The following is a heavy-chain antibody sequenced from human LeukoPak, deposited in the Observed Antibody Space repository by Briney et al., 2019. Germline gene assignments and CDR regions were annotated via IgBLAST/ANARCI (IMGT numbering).Heavy chain of an antibody. CDR2: IRYDGSNK. V-gene: IGHV3-30*02. Sequence: GGSLRLSCTASGFTFSSYGMHWVRQAPGKGLEWVAFIRYDGSNKYYADSVKGRFTISRDNSKNTLYLQMNSLRAEDTAVYYCAKEDSSSWSIDYWGQGTLVTVSS. J-gene: IGHJ4*02. CDR1: GFTFSSYG. D-gene: IGHD6-13*01. CDR3: AKEDSSSWSIDY.